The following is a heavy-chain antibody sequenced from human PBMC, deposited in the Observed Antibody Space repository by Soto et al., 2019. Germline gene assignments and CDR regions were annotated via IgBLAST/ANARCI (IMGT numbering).Heavy chain of an antibody. CDR3: AKVPRDFARLLELDYFDY. Sequence: TVGSLRLSWAASGCTFDTNGMTWVRQVPGKGLECVSAISAGGGTTYYADPVKGRFTISRDNSKNMLYLQMNSLRAEDTAVYYCAKVPRDFARLLELDYFDYWGQGTPVTVSS. V-gene: IGHV3-23*01. CDR2: ISAGGGTT. D-gene: IGHD3-9*01. CDR1: GCTFDTNG. J-gene: IGHJ4*02.